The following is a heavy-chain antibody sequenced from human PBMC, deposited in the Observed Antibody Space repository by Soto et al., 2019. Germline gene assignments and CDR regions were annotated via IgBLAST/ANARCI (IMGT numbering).Heavy chain of an antibody. D-gene: IGHD4-17*01. CDR2: IYYSGST. J-gene: IGHJ3*02. CDR3: ARHSTREEDAFDI. Sequence: SETLCLTCTVSGGSISSSGYYWGWIRQPPGKGLEWIGSIYYSGSTYYNPSLKSRVTISVDASKNQFSLKLSSVTAADTAVYYCARHSTREEDAFDIWGQGTMVTVSS. V-gene: IGHV4-39*01. CDR1: GGSISSSGYY.